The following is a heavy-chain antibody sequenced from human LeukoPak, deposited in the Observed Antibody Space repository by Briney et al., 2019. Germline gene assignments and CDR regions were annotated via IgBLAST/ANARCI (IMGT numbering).Heavy chain of an antibody. D-gene: IGHD6-6*01. J-gene: IGHJ4*02. CDR1: GYSISSGYY. CDR3: ARRRSSSSRTNYYFDY. V-gene: IGHV4-38-2*01. CDR2: IYHSGST. Sequence: SETLSLTCAVSGYSISSGYYWGWIRQPPGKGLEWVGSIYHSGSTYYNPSLKSLVTISVDTSKNQFSLKLSSVTAADTAVYYGARRRSSSSRTNYYFDYWGQGTLVTVSS.